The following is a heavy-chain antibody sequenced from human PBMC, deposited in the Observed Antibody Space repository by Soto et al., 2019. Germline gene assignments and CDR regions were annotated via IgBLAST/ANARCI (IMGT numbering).Heavy chain of an antibody. J-gene: IGHJ4*02. V-gene: IGHV1-8*01. CDR3: AGEKVGTTGIDF. D-gene: IGHD1-26*01. CDR2: MNPNSGNT. CDR1: GYTFTGYD. Sequence: QAQLVQSRAEVKKPGASVKVSCKASGYTFTGYDINWVRQATGQGLVRMGWMNPNSGNTGWAQNFQARVTMTRDNSITTASLGLPRLRDDDSAVYYCAGEKVGTTGIDFWGQGTLVTVSS.